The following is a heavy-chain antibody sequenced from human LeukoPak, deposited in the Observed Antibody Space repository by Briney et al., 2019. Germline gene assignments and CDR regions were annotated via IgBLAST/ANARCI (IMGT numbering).Heavy chain of an antibody. J-gene: IGHJ4*02. D-gene: IGHD6-6*01. CDR1: GSTFSNYA. Sequence: PGGSLRLSCTASGSTFSNYAMAWVRQTPGKGLELVSAITGCGSDTFHADSVKGHVPISRDNSESPLYVQMYNLRPGGTALYYCAKGSSTSRPYYFDSWGQGTLVTVSS. V-gene: IGHV3-23*01. CDR2: ITGCGSDT. CDR3: AKGSSTSRPYYFDS.